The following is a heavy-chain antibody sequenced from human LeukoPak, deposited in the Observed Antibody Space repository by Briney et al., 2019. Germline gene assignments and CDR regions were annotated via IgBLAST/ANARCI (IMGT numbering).Heavy chain of an antibody. CDR2: IYYSGST. CDR1: GGSISSGGYY. CDR3: ASQYCSGGSCSRNNWFDP. Sequence: SQTLSLTCAVSGGSISSGGYYWSWIRQHPGKGLEWIGYIYYSGSTYYNPSLKSRVTISVDTSKNQFSLKLSSVTAADTAVCYCASQYCSGGSCSRNNWFDPWGQGTLVTVSS. V-gene: IGHV4-31*11. D-gene: IGHD2-15*01. J-gene: IGHJ5*02.